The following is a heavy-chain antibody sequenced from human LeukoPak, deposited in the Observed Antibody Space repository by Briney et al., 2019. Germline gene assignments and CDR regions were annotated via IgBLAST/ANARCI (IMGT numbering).Heavy chain of an antibody. Sequence: SGTLSLSCAVSGGSISSSNWWSWVRQPPGKGLEWIGEIYHSGSTNYNPSLKSRVTISVDKSKNQFSLKLSSVTAADTAVYYCARDRRCSSTSCYYLDYWGQGTLVTVSS. CDR3: ARDRRCSSTSCYYLDY. CDR2: IYHSGST. D-gene: IGHD2-2*01. CDR1: GGSISSSNW. V-gene: IGHV4-4*02. J-gene: IGHJ4*02.